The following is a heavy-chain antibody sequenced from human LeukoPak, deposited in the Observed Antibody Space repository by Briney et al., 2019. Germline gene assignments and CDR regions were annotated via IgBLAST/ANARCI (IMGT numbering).Heavy chain of an antibody. J-gene: IGHJ4*02. Sequence: ASVKVSCKASGYIFTAYFLHWVRPAPGQGPARMGWINPVNGGSEYAQKFQGRVNMTRDTSTSTVYMELTRLTSNDTAVYFCTRDLDIVATIINVWGQGTLVTVSS. V-gene: IGHV1-2*02. CDR2: INPVNGGS. CDR3: TRDLDIVATIINV. D-gene: IGHD2-21*01. CDR1: GYIFTAYF.